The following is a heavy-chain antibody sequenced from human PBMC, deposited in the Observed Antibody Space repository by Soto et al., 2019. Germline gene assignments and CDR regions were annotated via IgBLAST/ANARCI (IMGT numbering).Heavy chain of an antibody. CDR3: ARDAGSSGWYGPLH. CDR2: INPNSGGT. D-gene: IGHD6-19*01. V-gene: IGHV1-2*02. J-gene: IGHJ4*02. Sequence: ASVKVSCKASGYTFTGYYMHWVLQAPGQGLEWMGWINPNSGGTNYAQKFQGRVTMTTDTSTSTAYMELRSLRSDDTAVYYCARDAGSSGWYGPLHWGQGTLVTVSS. CDR1: GYTFTGYY.